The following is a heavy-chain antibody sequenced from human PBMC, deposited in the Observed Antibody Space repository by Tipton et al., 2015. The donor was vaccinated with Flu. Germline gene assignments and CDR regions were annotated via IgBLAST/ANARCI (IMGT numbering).Heavy chain of an antibody. CDR3: ARGSGSGTYVIFDS. Sequence: TLSLTCTVSGGSISSYYWTWIRQPPGKGLEWIGYVYYTGSTTYNPSLKSRVTMSIDTSKNQFSLKLNSVTAADTAMYYCARGSGSGTYVIFDSWGQGTLVTVSS. CDR2: VYYTGST. V-gene: IGHV4-59*12. J-gene: IGHJ4*02. D-gene: IGHD3-10*01. CDR1: GGSISSYY.